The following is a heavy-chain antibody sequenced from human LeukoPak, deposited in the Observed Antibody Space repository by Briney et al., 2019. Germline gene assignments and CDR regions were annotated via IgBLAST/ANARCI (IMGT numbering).Heavy chain of an antibody. CDR3: ARSGNYYDSSGYYTRPPKYNWFDP. CDR1: GDSISSNF. Sequence: SETLSLTCTVSGDSISSNFWGWIRQPPGKGLEWIGSIYYSGSTYYNPSLKSRVTISVDTSKNQFSLKLSSVTAADTAVYYCARSGNYYDSSGYYTRPPKYNWFDPWGQGTLVTVSS. V-gene: IGHV4-39*07. D-gene: IGHD3-22*01. CDR2: IYYSGST. J-gene: IGHJ5*02.